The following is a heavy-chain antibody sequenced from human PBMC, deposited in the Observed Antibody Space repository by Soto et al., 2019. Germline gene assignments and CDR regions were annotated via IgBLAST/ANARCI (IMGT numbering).Heavy chain of an antibody. CDR1: GGSISNGNYY. Sequence: QVQLQESGPGLVKPSQTLSLTCTVSGGSISNGNYYWSWIRQLPGKGLEWIGNIYYIGTTSYNPSLKSRVSMSIDTSKNQFSLKVRSVVAADTAIYYCAKNETTRPWFAPFGQGTLVIVSS. CDR2: IYYIGTT. D-gene: IGHD1-1*01. J-gene: IGHJ5*02. CDR3: AKNETTRPWFAP. V-gene: IGHV4-31*03.